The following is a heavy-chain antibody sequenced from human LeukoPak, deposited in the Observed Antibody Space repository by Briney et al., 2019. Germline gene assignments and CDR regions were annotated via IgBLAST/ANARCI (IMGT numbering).Heavy chain of an antibody. Sequence: SETLSLTCTVSGGSISSYYWSWIRQPPGKGLEWIGNIYYSGTTNYNPSLKSRVTISIDTSKKQFSLKLSSVTAADTAVYYCARDRYDSSGYYSDYWGQGTLVTVSS. D-gene: IGHD3-22*01. J-gene: IGHJ4*02. V-gene: IGHV4-59*01. CDR1: GGSISSYY. CDR2: IYYSGTT. CDR3: ARDRYDSSGYYSDY.